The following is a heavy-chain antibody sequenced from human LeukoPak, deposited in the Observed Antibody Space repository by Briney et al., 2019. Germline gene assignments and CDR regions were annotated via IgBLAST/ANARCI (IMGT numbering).Heavy chain of an antibody. CDR2: THTGGST. CDR3: ARASAVSAADY. V-gene: IGHV3-66*01. J-gene: IGHJ4*02. D-gene: IGHD6-13*01. CDR1: GLTVRTNY. Sequence: GGSLRLSCAASGLTVRTNYINWVRQSPRRGLEWVSITHTGGSTDYADSVKGRFTVARDDSKNTLYLQMNSLRAEDTAVYYCARASAVSAADYWGQGTLVTVSS.